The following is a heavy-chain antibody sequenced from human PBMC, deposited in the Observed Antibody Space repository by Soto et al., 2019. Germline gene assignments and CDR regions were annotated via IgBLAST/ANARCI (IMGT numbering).Heavy chain of an antibody. J-gene: IGHJ4*02. CDR1: GFTFSSYA. D-gene: IGHD2-15*01. V-gene: IGHV3-23*01. CDR2: ISGSGGST. Sequence: GGSLRLSCAASGFTFSSYAMSWVRQAPGKGLEWVSAISGSGGSTYYADSVKGRFTISRDNSKNTRYLQMNSLRAEDTAVYYCAKATRRAAIVVVVVEFDYWGQGTLVTVSS. CDR3: AKATRRAAIVVVVVEFDY.